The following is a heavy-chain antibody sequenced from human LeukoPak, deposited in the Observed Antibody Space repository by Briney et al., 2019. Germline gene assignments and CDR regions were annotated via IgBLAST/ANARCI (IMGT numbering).Heavy chain of an antibody. D-gene: IGHD3-16*01. CDR1: GDSLTTNSYW. CDR3: ARRGIWDLQIGNWFDP. CDR2: IYSSGNS. J-gene: IGHJ5*02. Sequence: SETLSLTCSISGDSLTTNSYWLGLVPPSPRKGLGLIGGIYSSGNSYYNPSLKTRATISPDTSKNQYSLRLTSVTAADTAIYYCARRGIWDLQIGNWFDPWGQGILVIVSS. V-gene: IGHV4-39*01.